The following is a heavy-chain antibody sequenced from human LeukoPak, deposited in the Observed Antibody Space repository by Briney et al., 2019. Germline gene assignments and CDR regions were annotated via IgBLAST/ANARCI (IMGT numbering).Heavy chain of an antibody. CDR3: ARYRDDYNNWLGSDY. CDR1: GFSVSSKY. V-gene: IGHV3-53*01. D-gene: IGHD5-24*01. CDR2: IYSGGST. J-gene: IGHJ4*02. Sequence: GGRLRLSCAACGFSVSSKYMGGLRQAPGKGLAWVSVIYSGGSTFVADSVKGRFTVSRDNSKNTVYLQMNSLRAEDTAVYYCARYRDDYNNWLGSDYWGQGTLVTVSS.